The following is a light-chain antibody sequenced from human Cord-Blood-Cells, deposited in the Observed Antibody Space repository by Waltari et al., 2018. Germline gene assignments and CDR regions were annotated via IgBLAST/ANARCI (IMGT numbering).Light chain of an antibody. Sequence: DIQLTQSPSFLSASVGDRVTITCRASQGISSYLAWYQQKPGKAPKLLIYAASTLQSGVPSRFSGSGSGTEFTLTISSLQPEDFATYYCQQLNSYPPTFDQGTKLEIK. CDR3: QQLNSYPPT. V-gene: IGKV1-9*01. CDR2: AAS. J-gene: IGKJ2*01. CDR1: QGISSY.